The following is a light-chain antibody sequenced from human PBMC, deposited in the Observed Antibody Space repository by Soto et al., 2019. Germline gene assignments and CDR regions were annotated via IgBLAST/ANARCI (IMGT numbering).Light chain of an antibody. V-gene: IGKV1-5*01. CDR2: DSS. CDR1: QSVTTW. J-gene: IGKJ5*01. CDR3: QQYHTFSIA. Sequence: DIQMPQSTYTLAASVGDRVTITCGASQSVTTWLAWYQQKPGRAPKLLIYDSSSLESGVPSRFSGSGSGTDFTLTISGLQPDDFATYYCQQYHTFSIAFGQGTRLEI.